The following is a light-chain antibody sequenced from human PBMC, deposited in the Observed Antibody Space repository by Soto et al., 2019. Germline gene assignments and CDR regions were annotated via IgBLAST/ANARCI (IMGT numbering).Light chain of an antibody. CDR3: QQRNSWSALT. V-gene: IGKV3-11*01. J-gene: IGKJ4*01. CDR1: QSVSSY. Sequence: EIVLTQSPGTLSLSPGERATLSCRASQSVSSYVAWYKQKPGQAPRLLLYDAFKRATGIPARFSGSGSGTDVPLTISSLEPEEFAVYYCQQRNSWSALTFGGGTKVEIK. CDR2: DAF.